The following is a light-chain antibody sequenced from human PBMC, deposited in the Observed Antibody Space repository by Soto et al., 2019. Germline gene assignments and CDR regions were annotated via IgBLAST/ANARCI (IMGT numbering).Light chain of an antibody. Sequence: QSVLTQPPSASGTPGQRVTISCSGSSSNIGRNTVNWYQQLPGTAPKLLIYSNNQRPSGVPDRFSGSKSGTSASRAISGLQSEDEDDYDCAAWDDSLNGVVFGGGTKLTVL. CDR3: AAWDDSLNGVV. V-gene: IGLV1-44*01. J-gene: IGLJ2*01. CDR2: SNN. CDR1: SSNIGRNT.